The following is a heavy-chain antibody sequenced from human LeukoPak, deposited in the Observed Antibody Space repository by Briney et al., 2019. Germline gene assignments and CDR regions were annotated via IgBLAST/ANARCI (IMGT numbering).Heavy chain of an antibody. CDR2: INPSGGST. V-gene: IGHV1-46*01. CDR3: AREAGSGSYFDY. Sequence: ASVKVSYKASGYTFTSYYTHWVRQAPGQGLEWMGIINPSGGSTSYAQKFQGRVTMTRDMSTSTVYMELSSLRSEDTAVYYCAREAGSGSYFDYWGQGTLVTVSS. J-gene: IGHJ4*02. D-gene: IGHD3-10*01. CDR1: GYTFTSYY.